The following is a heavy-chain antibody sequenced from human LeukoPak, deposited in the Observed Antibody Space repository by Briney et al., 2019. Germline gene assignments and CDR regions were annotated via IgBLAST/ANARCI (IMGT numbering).Heavy chain of an antibody. D-gene: IGHD3-10*01. CDR2: IYYSGST. Sequence: SETLSLTCTVSGGSISSYYWSWIRQPPGKGLEWIGYIYYSGSTNYNPSLKSRVTISVDTSKNQFSLKLSSVTAADTAVYYCARLSWYYGSGSYYSPFDYWGQGTLVTVSS. V-gene: IGHV4-59*12. CDR3: ARLSWYYGSGSYYSPFDY. J-gene: IGHJ4*02. CDR1: GGSISSYY.